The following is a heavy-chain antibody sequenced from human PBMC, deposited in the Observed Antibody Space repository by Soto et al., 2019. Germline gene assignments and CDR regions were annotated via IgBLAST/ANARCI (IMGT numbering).Heavy chain of an antibody. CDR3: ARDGPPIGYGDYVPSPSTRLGGGLYNWFDP. CDR1: GYTFTGYY. V-gene: IGHV1-2*04. D-gene: IGHD4-17*01. Sequence: ASVKVSCKASGYTFTGYYMHWVRQAPGQGLEWMGWINPNSAGTNYAQKFQGWVTMTRDTSISTAYMELSRLRSDDTAVYYCARDGPPIGYGDYVPSPSTRLGGGLYNWFDPWGQGTLVTVSS. CDR2: INPNSAGT. J-gene: IGHJ5*02.